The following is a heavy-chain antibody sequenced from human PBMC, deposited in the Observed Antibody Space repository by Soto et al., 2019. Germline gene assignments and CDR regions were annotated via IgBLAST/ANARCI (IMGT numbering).Heavy chain of an antibody. J-gene: IGHJ4*02. CDR1: GGSISSGGYY. Sequence: PSETLSLTCTVSGGSISSGGYYWSWIRQHPGKGLEWIGYIYYSGSTYYNPSLKSRVTISVDTSKNQFSLKLSSVTAADTAVYYCARGPEIWSYLDYWGQGTLVTVSS. CDR3: ARGPEIWSYLDY. CDR2: IYYSGST. D-gene: IGHD3-16*01. V-gene: IGHV4-31*02.